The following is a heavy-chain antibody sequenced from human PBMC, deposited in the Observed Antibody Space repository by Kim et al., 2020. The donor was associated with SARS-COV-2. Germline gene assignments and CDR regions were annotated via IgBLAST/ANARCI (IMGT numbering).Heavy chain of an antibody. D-gene: IGHD2-15*01. CDR2: ISGSGGST. Sequence: GGSLRLSCAASGFTFSSYAMSWVRQAPGKGLEWVSAISGSGGSTYYADSVKGRFTISRDNSKNTLYLQMNSLRAEDTAVYYCANAMGEYCSGGSCYSYQNYWGQGTLVTVSS. CDR3: ANAMGEYCSGGSCYSYQNY. V-gene: IGHV3-23*01. CDR1: GFTFSSYA. J-gene: IGHJ4*02.